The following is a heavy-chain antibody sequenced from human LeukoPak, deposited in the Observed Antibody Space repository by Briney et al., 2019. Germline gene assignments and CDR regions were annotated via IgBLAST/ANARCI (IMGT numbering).Heavy chain of an antibody. CDR3: ARRDPFDY. CDR1: GFTFSAYH. J-gene: IGHJ4*02. Sequence: PGGSLRLSCASSGFTFSAYHMNWVRQAPGKGLGWISFISSDSGTIYYADSVKGRFTISRNNAANSLYLQMNNLRDEDTAVYYCARRDPFDYWGQGTMVTVSS. V-gene: IGHV3-48*02. CDR2: ISSDSGTI.